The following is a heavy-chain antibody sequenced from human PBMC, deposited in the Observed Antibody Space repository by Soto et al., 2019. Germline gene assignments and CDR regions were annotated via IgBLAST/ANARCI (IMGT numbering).Heavy chain of an antibody. CDR3: AKLRYFDWSSYNWFEY. Sequence: PSETLSLTCTVSGDSISSSTYSWGWIRQPPGKGLEWVSGISGSGATTSYADSVKGRFTVSRDNSKNTLYLQMNSLRVEDTAVYYCAKLRYFDWSSYNWFEYWGQGTPVTVSS. V-gene: IGHV3-23*01. D-gene: IGHD3-9*01. J-gene: IGHJ5*01. CDR1: GDSISSSTYS. CDR2: ISGSGATT.